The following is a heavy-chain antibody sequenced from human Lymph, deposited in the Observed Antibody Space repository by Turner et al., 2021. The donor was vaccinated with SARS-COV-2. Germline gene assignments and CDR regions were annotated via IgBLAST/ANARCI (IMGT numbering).Heavy chain of an antibody. V-gene: IGHV4-39*01. CDR2: IYYSGST. CDR1: GGSLSSSSYY. CDR3: ASNYDILTGYYTRNWFDP. J-gene: IGHJ5*02. D-gene: IGHD3-9*01. Sequence: QLQLQESGPGLVQPSETLSLTCTVSGGSLSSSSYYWGWIRQPPGKGLEWIGSIYYSGSTYYNPPLKSRVTISVDTSKNQFSLKLSSVTAADTAVYYCASNYDILTGYYTRNWFDPWGQGTLVTVSS.